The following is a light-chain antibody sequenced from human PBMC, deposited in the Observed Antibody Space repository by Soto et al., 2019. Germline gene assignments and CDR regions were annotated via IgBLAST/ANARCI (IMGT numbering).Light chain of an antibody. CDR3: QSYDSSLSGYV. J-gene: IGLJ1*01. CDR2: ENN. Sequence: QSVLTQPPSVSDAPGQRVTISCTGSSSNIGAGYEAHWYQQVPGTAPKLLIYENNNRPSGVPDRFSGSKSGTSASLAITGLQAEDAAEYYCQSYDSSLSGYVFGTGTKLTVL. CDR1: SSNIGAGYE. V-gene: IGLV1-40*01.